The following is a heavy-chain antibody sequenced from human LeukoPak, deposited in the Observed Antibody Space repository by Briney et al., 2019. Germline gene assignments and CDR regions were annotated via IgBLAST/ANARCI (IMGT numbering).Heavy chain of an antibody. D-gene: IGHD6-19*01. CDR1: GFTFDDYA. V-gene: IGHV3-9*01. CDR3: AKDIGSGWYFGMDV. Sequence: GGSLRLSCAASGFTFDDYAMHWVRQAPGKGLEWVSGISWDSGSIGYADSVKGRFTISRDNAKNSLYLQMNSLRAEDTALYYCAKDIGSGWYFGMDVWGQGTTVTVSS. CDR2: ISWDSGSI. J-gene: IGHJ6*02.